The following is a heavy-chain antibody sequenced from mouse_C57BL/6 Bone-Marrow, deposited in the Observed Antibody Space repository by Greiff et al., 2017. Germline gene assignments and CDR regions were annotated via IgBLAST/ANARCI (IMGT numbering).Heavy chain of an antibody. V-gene: IGHV5-6*01. D-gene: IGHD2-2*01. Sequence: EVQLQESGGDLVKPGGSLKLSCAASGFTFSSYGMSWVRQTPDKRLEWVATISSGGSYTYYPDRVKGRFTISRDNAKNTLYLQMSSLKSEDTAMYYCARLGGYDGAWFAYWGQGTLVTVSA. CDR1: GFTFSSYG. CDR3: ARLGGYDGAWFAY. CDR2: ISSGGSYT. J-gene: IGHJ3*01.